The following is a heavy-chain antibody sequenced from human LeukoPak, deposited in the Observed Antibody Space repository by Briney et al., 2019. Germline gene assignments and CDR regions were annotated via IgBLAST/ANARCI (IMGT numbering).Heavy chain of an antibody. J-gene: IGHJ4*02. CDR1: GFIFSGYW. CDR2: IKQDGSEK. Sequence: GGSLRLSCAVSGFIFSGYWMTWVRQAPGKGLEWVANIKQDGSEKNYVDSVKGRFTISRDNAENSLFLQMNSLRVEDTAVYYCAREWQGGITAAGTRIEGDYWGQGTLVAVSS. D-gene: IGHD6-13*01. V-gene: IGHV3-7*01. CDR3: AREWQGGITAAGTRIEGDY.